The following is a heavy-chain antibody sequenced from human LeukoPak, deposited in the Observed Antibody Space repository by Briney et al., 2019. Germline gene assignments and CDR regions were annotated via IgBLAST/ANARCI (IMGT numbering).Heavy chain of an antibody. CDR2: INPSGGST. V-gene: IGHV1-46*01. CDR1: GYTFTSYY. Sequence: ASVKVSCKASGYTFTSYYMHWVRQAPGQGLEWMGRINPSGGSTSYAQKFQGRVTMTRDTSTSTVYTELSSLRSEDTAVYFCARDAGGYYDTSGYDYWGQGTLVTVSS. D-gene: IGHD3-22*01. CDR3: ARDAGGYYDTSGYDY. J-gene: IGHJ4*02.